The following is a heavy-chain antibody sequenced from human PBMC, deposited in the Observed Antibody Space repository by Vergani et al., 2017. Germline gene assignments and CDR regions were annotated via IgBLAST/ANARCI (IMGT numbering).Heavy chain of an antibody. Sequence: QVQLQQWGAGLLKPSETLSLTCAVYGGSFSGYYWSWIRQPPGKGLEWIGEINHRGSTNYNPSLKSRVTISVETSKNQFSLKLSSVTAADTAVYYCARARYYYDSSGSVDYWGQGTLVTVSS. CDR3: ARARYYYDSSGSVDY. V-gene: IGHV4-34*01. D-gene: IGHD3-22*01. CDR1: GGSFSGYY. J-gene: IGHJ4*02. CDR2: INHRGST.